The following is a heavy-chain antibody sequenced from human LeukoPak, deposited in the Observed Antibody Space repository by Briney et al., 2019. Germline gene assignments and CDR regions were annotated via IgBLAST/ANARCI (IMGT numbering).Heavy chain of an antibody. CDR2: ISGSGGST. CDR1: GFTFSSRA. CDR3: VQEGPRGLAFDI. V-gene: IGHV3-23*01. J-gene: IGHJ3*02. Sequence: PGGSLRLSCAASGFTFSSRAMSWVRQAPGKGLGWVSAISGSGGSTYYADSVKGRFTISRDNSKNTLYLQMNSLRAEDTAVYYCVQEGPRGLAFDIWGQGTKVTVSS.